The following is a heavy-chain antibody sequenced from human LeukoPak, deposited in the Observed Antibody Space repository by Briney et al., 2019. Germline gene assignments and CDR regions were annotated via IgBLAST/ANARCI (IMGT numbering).Heavy chain of an antibody. CDR1: GFTFGDYA. D-gene: IGHD3-3*01. V-gene: IGHV3-49*04. CDR2: IRSKAYGGTT. CDR3: TRDRRITIFGVDPYYYYMDV. Sequence: PGGSLRLSCTASGFTFGDYAMSWVRQAPGKGLECVGFIRSKAYGGTTEYAASVKGRFTISRDDSKSIAYLQMNSLKTEDTAVYYCTRDRRITIFGVDPYYYYMDVWGKGTTVTVSS. J-gene: IGHJ6*03.